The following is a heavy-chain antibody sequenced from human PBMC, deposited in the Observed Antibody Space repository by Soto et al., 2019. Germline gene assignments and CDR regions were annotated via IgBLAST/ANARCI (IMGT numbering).Heavy chain of an antibody. Sequence: EVQLVESGGGLVRPGGSLRLSCAASGFTFSYYWMHWVRQAPGKGLVWVSRIHSDGSSTTYADFVKGRFIISRDNARNTGDLQMKSVRVEDTAVYYCARGDRGAFDLGGQGTVVTVSS. CDR2: IHSDGSST. V-gene: IGHV3-74*01. CDR1: GFTFSYYW. J-gene: IGHJ3*01. D-gene: IGHD1-26*01. CDR3: ARGDRGAFDL.